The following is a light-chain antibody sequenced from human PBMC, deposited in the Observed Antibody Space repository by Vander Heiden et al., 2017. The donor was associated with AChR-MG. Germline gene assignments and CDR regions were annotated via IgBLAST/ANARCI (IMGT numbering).Light chain of an antibody. CDR2: GNS. CDR3: QSYDSSLSTWV. Sequence: QSVLTQPPSLSGAPGQRVTISYTASSSNIGSRYDLKWYQQRPGTAPKLLMYGNSNRPSGVPDRFSGSKSGTSASLAITGLQAEDEADYYCQSYDSSLSTWVFGGGTKLTVL. CDR1: SSNIGSRYD. J-gene: IGLJ3*02. V-gene: IGLV1-40*01.